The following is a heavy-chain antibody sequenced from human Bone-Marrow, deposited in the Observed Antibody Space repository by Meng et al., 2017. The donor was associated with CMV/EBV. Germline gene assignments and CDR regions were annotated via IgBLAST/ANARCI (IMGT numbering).Heavy chain of an antibody. V-gene: IGHV4-39*01. Sequence: ESLKISCTVSGGSISSSSYYWGWIRQPPGKGLEWIGSIYYSGSTYYNPSLKSRVTISVDTSKNQFSLKLSSVTAADTAVYYCARRRHTMTTVANWYFDLWGRGILVTVSS. D-gene: IGHD4-23*01. J-gene: IGHJ2*01. CDR2: IYYSGST. CDR1: GGSISSSSYY. CDR3: ARRRHTMTTVANWYFDL.